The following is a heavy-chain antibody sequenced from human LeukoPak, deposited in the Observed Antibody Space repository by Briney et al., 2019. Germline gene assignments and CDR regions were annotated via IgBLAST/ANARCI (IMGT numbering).Heavy chain of an antibody. V-gene: IGHV4-34*01. Sequence: SETLSLTCAVYGGSFSGYYWSWIRQPPGKGLEWIGEINHSGSTNYNPSLKSRVTISVDTSKNQFSLRLSSVTAADTAVYYCARCRVYATEYDYWGQGTLVTVSS. D-gene: IGHD2-8*01. CDR3: ARCRVYATEYDY. J-gene: IGHJ4*02. CDR2: INHSGST. CDR1: GGSFSGYY.